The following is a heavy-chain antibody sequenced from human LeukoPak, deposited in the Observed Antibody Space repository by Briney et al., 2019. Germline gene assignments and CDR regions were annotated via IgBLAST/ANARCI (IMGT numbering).Heavy chain of an antibody. Sequence: GGSLRLSCAASGFTFSSYTMTWVRQAPGKGLEWVSALSGTGGETYYADSVRGRFTISRDNSKNTLYLQMRSLRAEDTALYYCAKGTEDGYDYWGQGTLVTVSS. V-gene: IGHV3-23*01. CDR1: GFTFSSYT. J-gene: IGHJ4*02. CDR3: AKGTEDGYDY. CDR2: LSGTGGET. D-gene: IGHD5-24*01.